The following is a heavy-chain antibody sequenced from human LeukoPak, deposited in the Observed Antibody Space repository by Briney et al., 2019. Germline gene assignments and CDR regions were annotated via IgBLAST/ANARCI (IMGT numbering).Heavy chain of an antibody. J-gene: IGHJ6*02. CDR1: GFTFSSYS. D-gene: IGHD1-26*01. Sequence: GGSLRLSCAVSGFTFSSYSMNWVRQAPGKGLEWVSSISSSSSYIYYADSVKGRFTISGDNAKNSLYLQMNSLRAEDTAVYYCAREGIVGATSEGYYYYYGMDVWGQGTTVTVSS. CDR2: ISSSSSYI. CDR3: AREGIVGATSEGYYYYYGMDV. V-gene: IGHV3-21*01.